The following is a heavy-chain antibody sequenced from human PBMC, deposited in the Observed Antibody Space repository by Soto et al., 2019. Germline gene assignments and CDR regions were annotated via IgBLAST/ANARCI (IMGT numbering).Heavy chain of an antibody. V-gene: IGHV3-23*01. Sequence: GGSLRLSCAASGFTFSSYAMSWVRQAPGKGLKWVSAISGSGGSTYYADSVKGRFTISRDNSKNTLYLQMNSLRAVDTAVYYCSNDLSPYGSGSYLGYYGLDVWGQGTTVTVSS. CDR3: SNDLSPYGSGSYLGYYGLDV. CDR1: GFTFSSYA. D-gene: IGHD3-10*01. CDR2: ISGSGGST. J-gene: IGHJ6*02.